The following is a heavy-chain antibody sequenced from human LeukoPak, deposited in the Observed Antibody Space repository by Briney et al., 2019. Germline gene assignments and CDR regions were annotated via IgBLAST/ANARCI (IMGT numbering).Heavy chain of an antibody. Sequence: GGSLRLSCTASGFTFSGYGMHWVRQAPGMGLEWVAIISYDGSNTFYGDSVKGRFTISRDNSKKTLYLQMNSLRTEDTGVYYCARDQTAVTGVWGTIDYWGQGTLVTVSS. CDR3: ARDQTAVTGVWGTIDY. CDR1: GFTFSGYG. V-gene: IGHV3-30*03. J-gene: IGHJ4*02. CDR2: ISYDGSNT. D-gene: IGHD2-8*02.